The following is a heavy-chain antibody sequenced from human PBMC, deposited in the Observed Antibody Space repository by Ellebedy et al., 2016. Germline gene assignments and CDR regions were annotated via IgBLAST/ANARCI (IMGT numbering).Heavy chain of an antibody. D-gene: IGHD3-16*01. CDR2: ISVGGYTT. CDR1: ELNLGNYF. Sequence: GGSLRLSXTASELNLGNYFMSWVRRAPGKGLEWVSTISVGGYTTYFADSMRGRFTVSRDNSRNTLYLQMNSLRAEDTAVYYCARGVGGTSLNWFDPWGQGTLVTVSS. J-gene: IGHJ5*02. CDR3: ARGVGGTSLNWFDP. V-gene: IGHV3-23*01.